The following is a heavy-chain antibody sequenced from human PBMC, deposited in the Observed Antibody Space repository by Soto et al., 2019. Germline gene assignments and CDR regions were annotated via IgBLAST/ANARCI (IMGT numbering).Heavy chain of an antibody. CDR3: ARENASAFDY. J-gene: IGHJ4*02. CDR2: IWFDGGKK. CDR1: RFTFSSYN. D-gene: IGHD6-13*01. V-gene: IGHV3-33*01. Sequence: GGSLRLSCAASRFTFSSYNMHWVRQAPGKGLEWVAMIWFDGGKKSYLDSVKGRFVISRDNSKNTLYLQLSSLRVEDTAVYYCARENASAFDYWGQGTLVTVSS.